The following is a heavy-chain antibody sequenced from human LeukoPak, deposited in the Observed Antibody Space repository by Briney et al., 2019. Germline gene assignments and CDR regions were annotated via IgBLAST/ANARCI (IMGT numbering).Heavy chain of an antibody. CDR3: TKVGTGLRWFSDY. J-gene: IGHJ4*02. Sequence: GGSLRLSCAASGFTFSTYWMSWVRQAPGKGLEWVANIDQDGGVKNYVDSVKGRFTISRDNSKNTVYLQMNGLRAEETALYYCTKVGTGLRWFSDYWGQGTLVTVSS. CDR1: GFTFSTYW. CDR2: IDQDGGVK. V-gene: IGHV3-7*05. D-gene: IGHD4-23*01.